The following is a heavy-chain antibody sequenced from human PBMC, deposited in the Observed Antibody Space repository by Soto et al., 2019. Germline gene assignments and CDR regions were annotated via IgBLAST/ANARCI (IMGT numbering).Heavy chain of an antibody. V-gene: IGHV3-9*01. D-gene: IGHD6-6*01. CDR2: ISWNSGNI. J-gene: IGHJ5*02. CDR1: GFSFDGYA. Sequence: EVQLVESGGGLVQPGRSLRLSCAASGFSFDGYAMNRVRQPPGKGLEWVSGISWNSGNIDYADSVKGRFTISRDNAKNSLYLQMNSLRAEDTALYYCVKASTYSSSQGWFDPWGQGTMVTVSS. CDR3: VKASTYSSSQGWFDP.